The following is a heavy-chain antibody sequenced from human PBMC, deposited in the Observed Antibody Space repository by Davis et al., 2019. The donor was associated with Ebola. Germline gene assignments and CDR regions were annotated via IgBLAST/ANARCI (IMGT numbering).Heavy chain of an antibody. D-gene: IGHD3-22*01. Sequence: PGGSLRLSCAASGFTFSSYGMHWVRQAPGKGLEWVAVIWYDGSNKYYADSVKGRFTIPRDNSKNTLYLQMNSLRAEDTAVYYCARAGYYYDSSVDYYYYGMDVWGQGTTVTVSS. CDR1: GFTFSSYG. CDR2: IWYDGSNK. J-gene: IGHJ6*02. V-gene: IGHV3-33*01. CDR3: ARAGYYYDSSVDYYYYGMDV.